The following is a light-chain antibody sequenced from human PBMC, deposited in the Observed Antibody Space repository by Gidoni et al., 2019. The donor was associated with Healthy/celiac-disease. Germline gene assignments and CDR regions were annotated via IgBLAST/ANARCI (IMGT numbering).Light chain of an antibody. V-gene: IGKV3-20*01. CDR3: QQYGSSPSWT. CDR2: GAS. Sequence: EIVLTQSPGTLSLSPGDRATLSCRASQSVSSSYLAWYQQKPGQAPRLLIYGASSRATGIPDRFSGSGSGTDFTLTISRLEPEDFAVYYCQQYGSSPSWTFXQXTKVXIK. CDR1: QSVSSSY. J-gene: IGKJ1*01.